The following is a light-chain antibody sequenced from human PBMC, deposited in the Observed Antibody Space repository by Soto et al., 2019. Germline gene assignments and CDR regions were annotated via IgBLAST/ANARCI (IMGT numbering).Light chain of an antibody. CDR1: QNITKF. Sequence: DIQMTQSPSSLSASVGDRVSVTCRTSQNITKFLNWYQEKPGKAPKVLIYVTSNLENGVPSRFSGSGSGTHFTLSISSLQPEDFATYHCQQTFSAPGTFGPGTRVEVK. V-gene: IGKV1-39*01. CDR3: QQTFSAPGT. CDR2: VTS. J-gene: IGKJ1*01.